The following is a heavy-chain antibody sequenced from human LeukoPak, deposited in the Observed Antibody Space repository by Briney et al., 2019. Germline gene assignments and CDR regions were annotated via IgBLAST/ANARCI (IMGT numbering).Heavy chain of an antibody. CDR1: GYNFDRYG. Sequence: RGASVKVSCKGSGYNFDRYGVNWVRQAPGQGLEWVGWISTYNGNTFYAQKFEGRVTMTTDTSTNTVYMDLRSLRSDDTAVYYCARDLEHCRNIICSNSAYWGQGTLVTVSS. D-gene: IGHD2-2*01. J-gene: IGHJ4*02. CDR3: ARDLEHCRNIICSNSAY. V-gene: IGHV1-18*04. CDR2: ISTYNGNT.